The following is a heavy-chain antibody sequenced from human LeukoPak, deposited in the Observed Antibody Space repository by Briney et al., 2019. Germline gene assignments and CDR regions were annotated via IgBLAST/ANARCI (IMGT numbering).Heavy chain of an antibody. V-gene: IGHV1-2*02. Sequence: GASVKVSCKASGYTFTGYYMHWVRQAPGQGLKWMGWINPNSGGTNYAQKFQGRVTMTRDTSISTAYMELSRLRSDDTAVYYCARERAVAGKDYYYGMDVWGQGTTVTVSS. CDR2: INPNSGGT. CDR3: ARERAVAGKDYYYGMDV. J-gene: IGHJ6*02. CDR1: GYTFTGYY. D-gene: IGHD6-19*01.